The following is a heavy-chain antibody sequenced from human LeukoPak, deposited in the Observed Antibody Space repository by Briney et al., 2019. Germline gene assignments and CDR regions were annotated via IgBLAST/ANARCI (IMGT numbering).Heavy chain of an antibody. D-gene: IGHD5-12*01. CDR1: GGSISSSNW. V-gene: IGHV4-4*02. CDR3: ARARGTVAIDY. Sequence: PSETLSLTCAVSGGSISSSNWWSWVRQPPGKGLEWIGEIYHSGSINYNPSLKSRVTVSVDMSKNQFSLKMKSVTAADTAVYYCARARGTVAIDYWGQGTPVTVSS. CDR2: IYHSGSI. J-gene: IGHJ4*02.